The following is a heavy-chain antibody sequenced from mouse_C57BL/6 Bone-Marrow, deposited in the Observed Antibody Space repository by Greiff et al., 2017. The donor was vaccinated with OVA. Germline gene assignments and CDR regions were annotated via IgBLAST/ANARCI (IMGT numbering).Heavy chain of an antibody. D-gene: IGHD3-3*01. Sequence: QVQLKQPGTELVKPGASVKLSCKASGYTFTSYWMHWVKQRPGQGLEWIGNINPSNGGTNYNEKFKSKATLTVDKSSSTAYMQLSSLTSEDSAVYYCARNLGQRYYFDYWGQGTTLTVSS. CDR1: GYTFTSYW. J-gene: IGHJ2*01. CDR2: INPSNGGT. V-gene: IGHV1-53*01. CDR3: ARNLGQRYYFDY.